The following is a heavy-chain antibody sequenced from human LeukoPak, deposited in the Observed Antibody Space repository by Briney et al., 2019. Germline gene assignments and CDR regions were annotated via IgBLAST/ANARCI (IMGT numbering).Heavy chain of an antibody. V-gene: IGHV3-11*04. Sequence: GGSLRLSCAASGFTFSDYYMSWIRQAPGKGLEWVSYISSSGGTIYYADSVKGRFTISRGNAKNSLYLQMDSLRAEDTAVYYCARIQLWSFDYWGQGTLVTVSS. CDR1: GFTFSDYY. CDR3: ARIQLWSFDY. D-gene: IGHD5-18*01. J-gene: IGHJ4*02. CDR2: ISSSGGTI.